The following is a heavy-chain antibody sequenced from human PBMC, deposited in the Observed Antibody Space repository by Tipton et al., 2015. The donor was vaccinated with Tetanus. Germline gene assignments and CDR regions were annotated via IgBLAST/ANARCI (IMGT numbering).Heavy chain of an antibody. D-gene: IGHD6-19*01. CDR3: ASESSGWYKGTG. Sequence: TLSLTCAVYGGSFSGYYWSWIRQPPGKGLEWIGSIYYSGSTYYNPSLKSRVTISVDTSKNQFSLKLSSVTAADTAVYYCASESSGWYKGTGWGQGTLVTVSS. J-gene: IGHJ4*02. CDR2: IYYSGST. CDR1: GGSFSGYY. V-gene: IGHV4-34*01.